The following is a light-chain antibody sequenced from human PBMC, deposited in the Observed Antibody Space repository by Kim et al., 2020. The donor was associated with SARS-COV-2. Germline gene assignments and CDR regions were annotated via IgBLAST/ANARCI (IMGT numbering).Light chain of an antibody. CDR2: GAS. Sequence: PGERATLSCRASQSVRSSYLAWYQQKPGQATRLLIYGASSRATGIPDRFSGSGSGTDFTLTISRLEPEDFAVYYCQQFGGSPPMYTFGQGTKLEI. V-gene: IGKV3-20*01. J-gene: IGKJ2*01. CDR1: QSVRSSY. CDR3: QQFGGSPPMYT.